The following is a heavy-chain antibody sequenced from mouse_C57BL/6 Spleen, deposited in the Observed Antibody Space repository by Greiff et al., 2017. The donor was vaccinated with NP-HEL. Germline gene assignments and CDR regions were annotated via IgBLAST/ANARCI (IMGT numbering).Heavy chain of an antibody. CDR2: ISGGGGNT. CDR1: GFTFSSYT. D-gene: IGHD3-2*02. J-gene: IGHJ4*01. Sequence: DVKLVESGGGLVKPGGSLKLSCAASGFTFSSYTMSWVRQTPEKRLEWVATISGGGGNTYYPDSVKGRFTISRDNAKNTLYLQMSSLRSEDTALYYCARGGAQALYYAMDYWGQGTSVTVSS. CDR3: ARGGAQALYYAMDY. V-gene: IGHV5-9*01.